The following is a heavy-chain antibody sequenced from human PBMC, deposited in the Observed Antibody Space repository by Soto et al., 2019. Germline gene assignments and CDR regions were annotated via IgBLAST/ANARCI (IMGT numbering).Heavy chain of an antibody. CDR1: GFTFSSYW. V-gene: IGHV3-74*01. CDR2: INSDGSST. CDR3: ARGGVYGDYVGSAFDI. Sequence: EVQLVESGGGLVQPGGSLRLSCAASGFTFSSYWMHWVRQAPGKGLVWVSRINSDGSSTSYADSVKGRFTMSRDNAKNTLYLQMNSLRAEDTAVYYCARGGVYGDYVGSAFDIWGQGTMVTVSS. J-gene: IGHJ3*02. D-gene: IGHD4-17*01.